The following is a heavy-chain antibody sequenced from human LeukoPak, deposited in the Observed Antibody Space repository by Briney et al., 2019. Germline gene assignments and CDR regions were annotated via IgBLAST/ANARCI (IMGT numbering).Heavy chain of an antibody. CDR1: GGSISSGSYY. D-gene: IGHD5-12*01. CDR2: IYHSGST. CDR3: ARGGYSGKDYNN. J-gene: IGHJ4*02. V-gene: IGHV4-61*10. Sequence: DPSETLSLTCTVSGGSISSGSYYWSWIRQPAGKGLEWIGRIYHSGSTKYNPSLKSRVTISVDTSKNQFSLNLSSVTAADTAVYYCARGGYSGKDYNNWGQGTLVTVSS.